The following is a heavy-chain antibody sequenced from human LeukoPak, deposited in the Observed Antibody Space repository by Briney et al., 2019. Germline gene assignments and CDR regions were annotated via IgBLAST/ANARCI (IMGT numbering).Heavy chain of an antibody. CDR3: VKNGVYTSGWYGGYFDS. CDR2: ISSNGGST. J-gene: IGHJ4*02. Sequence: GGSLRLSCSASGFIYSNYAMYWVRQAPGKGLEYVSAISSNGGSTYYVDSLKGRFTISRNNSKNTLYLQMSSLRSEDTAVYYCVKNGVYTSGWYGGYFDSWGQGTLVTVSS. V-gene: IGHV3-64D*09. D-gene: IGHD6-19*01. CDR1: GFIYSNYA.